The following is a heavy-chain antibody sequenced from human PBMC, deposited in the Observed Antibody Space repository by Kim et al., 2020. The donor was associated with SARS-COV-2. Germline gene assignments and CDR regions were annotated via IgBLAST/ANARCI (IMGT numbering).Heavy chain of an antibody. CDR1: GYTFTSYG. D-gene: IGHD5-12*01. CDR3: ARGQRWLQLGWYFDL. Sequence: ASVKVSCKASGYTFTSYGISWVRQAPGQGLEWMGWISAYNGNTNYAQKLQGRVTMTTDTSTSTAYMELRSLRSDDTAAYYCARGQRWLQLGWYFDLWGRGTLVTVSS. CDR2: ISAYNGNT. V-gene: IGHV1-18*01. J-gene: IGHJ2*01.